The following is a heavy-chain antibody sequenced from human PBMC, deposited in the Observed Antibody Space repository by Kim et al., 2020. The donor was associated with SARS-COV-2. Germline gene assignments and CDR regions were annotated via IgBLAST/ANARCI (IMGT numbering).Heavy chain of an antibody. CDR2: IYTSGST. Sequence: SETLSLTCTVSGGSISSYYWSWIRQPAGKGLEWIGRIYTSGSTNYNPSLKSRVTMSVDTSKNQFSLKLSSVTAADTAVYYCARVAAGGPYQLLSTYYYYGMDVWGQGTTVTVSS. CDR3: ARVAAGGPYQLLSTYYYYGMDV. CDR1: GGSISSYY. V-gene: IGHV4-4*07. D-gene: IGHD2-2*01. J-gene: IGHJ6*02.